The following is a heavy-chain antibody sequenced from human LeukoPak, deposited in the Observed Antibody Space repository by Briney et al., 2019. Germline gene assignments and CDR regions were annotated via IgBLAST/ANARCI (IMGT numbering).Heavy chain of an antibody. CDR1: GFTFSSYE. J-gene: IGHJ4*02. D-gene: IGHD6-19*01. V-gene: IGHV3-48*03. CDR3: ARGAAVAGGYYYFDY. CDR2: ISSSGSTI. Sequence: GGSLRLSCAASGFTFSSYEMNWVRQAPGKGLEWVSYISSSGSTIYYADSVKGRFTISRDNAKNSLYLQMNSLRAEDTAVYYCARGAAVAGGYYYFDYWAREPWSPSPQ.